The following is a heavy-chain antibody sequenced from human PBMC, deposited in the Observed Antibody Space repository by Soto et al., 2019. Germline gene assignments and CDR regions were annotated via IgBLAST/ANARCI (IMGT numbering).Heavy chain of an antibody. V-gene: IGHV3-30-3*01. CDR2: ISYDGSNK. CDR3: ARDGSVVTAIDY. J-gene: IGHJ4*02. Sequence: PGGSLRLSCAASGFTFSSYWMSWVRQAPGKGLEWVAVISYDGSNKYYADSVKGRFTISRDNSKNTLYLQMNSLRAEDTAVYYCARDGSVVTAIDYWGQGTLVTVSS. D-gene: IGHD2-21*02. CDR1: GFTFSSYW.